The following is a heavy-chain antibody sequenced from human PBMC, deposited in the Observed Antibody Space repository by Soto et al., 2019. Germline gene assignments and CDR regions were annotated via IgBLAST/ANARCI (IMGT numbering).Heavy chain of an antibody. D-gene: IGHD6-19*01. J-gene: IGHJ3*02. Sequence: EVQLVESGGGLVQPGRSLRLSCAASGFTFDDYAMHWVRQAPGQGLEWVSGISWNSGSIGYADSVKGRFTISRDNAKNSLYLQMNSLRAEDTALYYCAKDKTRAGTRTAFDIWGQGTMVTVSS. V-gene: IGHV3-9*01. CDR1: GFTFDDYA. CDR2: ISWNSGSI. CDR3: AKDKTRAGTRTAFDI.